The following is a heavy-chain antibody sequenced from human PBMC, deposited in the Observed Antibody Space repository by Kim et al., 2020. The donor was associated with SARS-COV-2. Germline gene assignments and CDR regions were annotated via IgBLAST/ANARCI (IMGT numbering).Heavy chain of an antibody. CDR3: TKVGREWELLGALDN. V-gene: IGHV3-30*18. CDR2: VSYYGSGK. CDR1: GFTFSTFG. Sequence: GGSLRLSCAASGFTFSTFGMHWVRQAPGKGLDWVAVVSYYGSGKYYADSVKGRFTISRDNSKNTLDLQMDSLRVEDTGVYYCTKVGREWELLGALDNWG. J-gene: IGHJ4*01. D-gene: IGHD1-26*01.